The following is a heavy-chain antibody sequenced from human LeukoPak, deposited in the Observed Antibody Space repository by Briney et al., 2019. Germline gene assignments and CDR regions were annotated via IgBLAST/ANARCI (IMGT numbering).Heavy chain of an antibody. V-gene: IGHV3-9*01. D-gene: IGHD3-3*01. Sequence: AGGSLRLSCAASGFTFDDYAMHWVRQAPGKGLEWVSGISWNSGSIGYADSVKGRFTISRDNAKNSLYLQMNSLRAEDTALYYCAKDMEWAGTGVFDYWGQGTLVTVSS. CDR3: AKDMEWAGTGVFDY. CDR2: ISWNSGSI. J-gene: IGHJ4*02. CDR1: GFTFDDYA.